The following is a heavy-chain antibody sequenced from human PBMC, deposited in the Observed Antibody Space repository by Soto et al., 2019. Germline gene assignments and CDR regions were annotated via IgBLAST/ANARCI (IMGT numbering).Heavy chain of an antibody. V-gene: IGHV1-18*01. J-gene: IGHJ5*02. CDR1: GYTLTELS. CDR3: ARDISNWFDP. CDR2: ISAYNGNT. Sequence: ASVKVSCKVSGYTLTELSMHWVRQAPGQGLEWMGWISAYNGNTNYAQKLQGRVTMTTDTSTSTAYMELRSLRSDDTAVYYCARDISNWFDPWGQGTLVTVSS.